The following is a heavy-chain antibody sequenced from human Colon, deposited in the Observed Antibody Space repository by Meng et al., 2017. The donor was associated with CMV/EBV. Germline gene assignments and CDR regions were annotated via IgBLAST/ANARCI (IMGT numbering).Heavy chain of an antibody. CDR2: ISPSGDYI. J-gene: IGHJ5*02. CDR1: GFPFSLFP. V-gene: IGHV3-21*06. Sequence: GGSLRLSCVAAGFPFSLFPMHWVRQAPGKGLEWVSSISPSGDYIHYADSLKGRFTISRDNTKNSLFLQMNSLRADDTADYYCAREFKSGRPWGQGTLVTVSS. CDR3: AREFKSGRP.